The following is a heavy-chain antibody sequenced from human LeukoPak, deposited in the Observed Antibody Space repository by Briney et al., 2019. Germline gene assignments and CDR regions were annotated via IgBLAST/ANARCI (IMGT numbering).Heavy chain of an antibody. J-gene: IGHJ4*02. Sequence: GGSLRLSCAASGFSFSAYGMHWVRQAPGKGLEWVAGIWCDGSNKYYADAVKGRFIISRDKSKNTVYLQVNSLRAEDTAVYYCARDSGHGGIFDYWGQGTLVTVSS. D-gene: IGHD3-16*01. CDR2: IWCDGSNK. CDR3: ARDSGHGGIFDY. CDR1: GFSFSAYG. V-gene: IGHV3-33*01.